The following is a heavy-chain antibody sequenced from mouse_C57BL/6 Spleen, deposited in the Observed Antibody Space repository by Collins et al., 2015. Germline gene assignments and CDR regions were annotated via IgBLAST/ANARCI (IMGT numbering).Heavy chain of an antibody. CDR2: IYPGSGNT. D-gene: IGHD1-1*01. CDR1: GYTFIDYY. V-gene: IGHV1-76*01. CDR3: ARCNYYGSSYDYYAMDY. Sequence: QVQLKQSGAELVRPGASVKLSCKASGYTFIDYYINWVKQRPGQGLEWIARIYPGSGNTYYNEKFKGKATLTAEKSSSTAYMQLSSLTSEDSAVYFCARCNYYGSSYDYYAMDYWGQGTSVTVSS. J-gene: IGHJ4*01.